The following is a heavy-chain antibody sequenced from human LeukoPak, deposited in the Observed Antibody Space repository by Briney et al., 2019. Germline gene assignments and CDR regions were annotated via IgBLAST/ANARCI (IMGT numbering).Heavy chain of an antibody. D-gene: IGHD6-13*01. V-gene: IGHV3-7*05. CDR3: AKDRSSSSWYWCDP. Sequence: PGGSLRLSCADSGFTFTTYWMTWVRQAPGKGLEWVAKIKEDGSDKYYVDSVKGRFTIARANSKNTLVLQIHSLRAKAAAVYYCAKDRSSSSWYWCDPWGQGTLVTVSS. CDR1: GFTFTTYW. J-gene: IGHJ5*02. CDR2: IKEDGSDK.